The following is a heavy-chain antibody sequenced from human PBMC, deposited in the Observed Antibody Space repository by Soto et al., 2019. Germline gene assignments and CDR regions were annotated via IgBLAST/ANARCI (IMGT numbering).Heavy chain of an antibody. CDR2: INAGNGNT. D-gene: IGHD5-18*01. J-gene: IGHJ6*02. CDR1: GYTFTSYA. Sequence: ASVKVSCKASGYTFTSYAMHWVRQAPGQRLEWMGWINAGNGNTKYSQKFQGRVTITRDTSASTAYMELSSLRSEDTAVYYCAREATATNNYYYGMDVWGQGTTVTGSS. V-gene: IGHV1-3*01. CDR3: AREATATNNYYYGMDV.